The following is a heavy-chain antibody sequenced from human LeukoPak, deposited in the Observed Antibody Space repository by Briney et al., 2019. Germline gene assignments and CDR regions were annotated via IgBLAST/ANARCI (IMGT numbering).Heavy chain of an antibody. CDR2: ISWNSGSI. Sequence: GRSLRLSCAASGFTFDDYAVHWVRQAPGKGLEWVSGISWNSGSIGYADSVKGRFTISRDNAKNSLYLQMNSLRAEDTAVYYCAREREYYDSSGYSSSDFDYWGQGTLVTVSS. J-gene: IGHJ4*02. D-gene: IGHD3-22*01. CDR3: AREREYYDSSGYSSSDFDY. V-gene: IGHV3-9*01. CDR1: GFTFDDYA.